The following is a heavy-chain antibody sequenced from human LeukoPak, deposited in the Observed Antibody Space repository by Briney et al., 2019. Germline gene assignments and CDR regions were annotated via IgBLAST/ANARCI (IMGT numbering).Heavy chain of an antibody. Sequence: PGGSLRLSCAASGFTFSSYAMSWVRQAPGKGLVWVSGISASGGSTYYADSVKGRFTISRDNSKNTLYLLMNSLRAEDTAVYYCAKIASVDPGWGQGTLVTVSS. V-gene: IGHV3-23*01. CDR2: ISASGGST. D-gene: IGHD5/OR15-5a*01. CDR3: AKIASVDPG. J-gene: IGHJ4*02. CDR1: GFTFSSYA.